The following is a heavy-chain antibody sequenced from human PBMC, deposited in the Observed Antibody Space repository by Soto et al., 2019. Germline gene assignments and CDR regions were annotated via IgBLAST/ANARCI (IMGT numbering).Heavy chain of an antibody. D-gene: IGHD6-19*01. Sequence: LSLTCAVYGGSFSGYYWSWIRQPPGKGLEWIGEINHSGSTNYNPSLKSRVTISVDTSKNQFSLKLSSVTAADTAVYYCARVGGSGWYLKYFQHWGQGTLVTVSS. CDR1: GGSFSGYY. J-gene: IGHJ1*01. CDR3: ARVGGSGWYLKYFQH. CDR2: INHSGST. V-gene: IGHV4-34*01.